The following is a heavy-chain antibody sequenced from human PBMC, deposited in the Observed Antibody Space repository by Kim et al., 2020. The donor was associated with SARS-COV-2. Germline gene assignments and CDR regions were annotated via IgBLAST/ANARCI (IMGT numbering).Heavy chain of an antibody. D-gene: IGHD5-18*01. CDR3: ATNPGSYTAMVNHRYYYYYGMDV. J-gene: IGHJ6*02. CDR1: GYTLTELS. V-gene: IGHV1-24*01. CDR2: FDPEDGET. Sequence: ASVKVSCKVSGYTLTELSMHWVRQAPGKGLEWMGGFDPEDGETIYAQKFQGRVTMTEDTSTDTAYMELSSLRSEDTAVYYCATNPGSYTAMVNHRYYYYYGMDVWGQGTTVTVSS.